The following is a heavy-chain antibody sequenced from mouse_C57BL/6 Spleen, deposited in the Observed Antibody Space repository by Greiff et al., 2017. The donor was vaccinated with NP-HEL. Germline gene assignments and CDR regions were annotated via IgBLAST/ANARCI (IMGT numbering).Heavy chain of an antibody. Sequence: EVKLVESGGDLVKPGGSLKLSCAASGFTFSSYGMSWVRQTPDKRLEWVATISSGGSYTYYPDSVKGRFTISRDNAKNTLYLQMSSLKSEDTAMYYCARHSYGDDFDYWGQGTSLTVSS. J-gene: IGHJ2*02. CDR3: ARHSYGDDFDY. CDR2: ISSGGSYT. V-gene: IGHV5-6*01. CDR1: GFTFSSYG. D-gene: IGHD1-1*01.